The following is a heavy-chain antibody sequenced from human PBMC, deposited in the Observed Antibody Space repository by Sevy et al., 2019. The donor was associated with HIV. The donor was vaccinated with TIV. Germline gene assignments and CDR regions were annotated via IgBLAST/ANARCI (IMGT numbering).Heavy chain of an antibody. Sequence: GGSLRLSCAASGFTFSSYAMSWVRQAPGKGLEWVSGISGSGGSTYYADSVKGRFTISRDNTKSTLYLQMNSLRAEDTAVYYCAKTFAIFGVLMSPDFDPWGQGTLVTVSS. J-gene: IGHJ5*02. CDR2: ISGSGGST. CDR3: AKTFAIFGVLMSPDFDP. V-gene: IGHV3-23*01. CDR1: GFTFSSYA. D-gene: IGHD3-3*01.